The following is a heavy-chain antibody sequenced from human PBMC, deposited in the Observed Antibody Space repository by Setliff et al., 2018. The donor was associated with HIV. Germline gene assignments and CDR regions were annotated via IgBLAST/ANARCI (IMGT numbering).Heavy chain of an antibody. V-gene: IGHV1-46*01. CDR2: INPSGGSA. D-gene: IGHD3-22*01. Sequence: ASVKVSCKASGYTFTRNQIHWVRQAPGQGLEWMGIINPSGGSAAYAEKFRGRVTMTSDTSTNTVYMELRSLRSEETAVFYCAGDGGDGSGYYYADYWGQGTLVTSPQ. J-gene: IGHJ4*02. CDR3: AGDGGDGSGYYYADY. CDR1: GYTFTRNQ.